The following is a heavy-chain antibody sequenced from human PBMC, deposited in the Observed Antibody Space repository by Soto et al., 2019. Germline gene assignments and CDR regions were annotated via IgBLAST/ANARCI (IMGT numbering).Heavy chain of an antibody. Sequence: PGGSLRLSCAASGFTFDNYVMTWVRQAPGKGLEWVSAISRSGDTSYYADSAKGRFTISRDNSKSRLYLEMSSLRAEDTALYYCAKDALVGAGISEFDYWGKGILVTXS. CDR3: AKDALVGAGISEFDY. CDR2: ISRSGDTS. J-gene: IGHJ4*02. CDR1: GFTFDNYV. D-gene: IGHD6-13*01. V-gene: IGHV3-23*01.